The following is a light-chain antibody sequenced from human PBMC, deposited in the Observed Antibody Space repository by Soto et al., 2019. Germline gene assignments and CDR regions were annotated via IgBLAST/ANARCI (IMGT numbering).Light chain of an antibody. CDR2: LNSDGSH. J-gene: IGLJ2*01. Sequence: QPVLTQSPSASASLGASVKLTCTLSSGHSNYAIAWHQQQPEKGPRYLMKLNSDGSHSKGDGIPYRFSGSSSGAEPYLTISSLQSEDEADYYCQTWVTGIVVFGGGTKLTVL. CDR3: QTWVTGIVV. CDR1: SGHSNYA. V-gene: IGLV4-69*01.